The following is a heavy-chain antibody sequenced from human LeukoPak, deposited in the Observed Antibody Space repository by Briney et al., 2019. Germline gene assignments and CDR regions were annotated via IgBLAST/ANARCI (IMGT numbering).Heavy chain of an antibody. J-gene: IGHJ4*02. CDR1: GFTFSSYW. Sequence: GGSLRLSCAASGFTFSSYWMHWVRQAPGKGLVWVSSINGDGGIRNYADSVKGRFTISRDNAKNTLFLQMNSLRAEDTAVYYCARSSDYWGQGTLVTVSS. V-gene: IGHV3-74*01. CDR3: ARSSDY. D-gene: IGHD1-26*01. CDR2: INGDGGIR.